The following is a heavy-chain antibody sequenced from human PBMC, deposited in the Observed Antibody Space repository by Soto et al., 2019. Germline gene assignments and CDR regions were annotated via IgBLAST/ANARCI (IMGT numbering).Heavy chain of an antibody. J-gene: IGHJ3*01. CDR2: ISGSGGDT. V-gene: IGHV3-23*01. CDR1: EFTFSAYA. D-gene: IGHD4-17*01. CDR3: TRDPNGDHIGAFDF. Sequence: EVQVLESGGGLVQPVGSLRLSCSTSEFTFSAYAMTWVRQPPGEGLEWVASISGSGGDTSYADSVKGRFSIFRDNSKNTLYLRMYSLRVKDTAVYYCTRDPNGDHIGAFDFWGQGILVTVSS.